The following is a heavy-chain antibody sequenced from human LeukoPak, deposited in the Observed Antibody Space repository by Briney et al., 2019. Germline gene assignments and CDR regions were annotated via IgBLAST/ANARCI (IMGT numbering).Heavy chain of an antibody. D-gene: IGHD6-13*01. CDR3: ARVTGQQLVRYYYYGTDV. V-gene: IGHV1-3*01. Sequence: ASVKVSCKASGYTFTSYAMHWVRQAPGQRLEWMGWSNAGNGNTKYSQKFQGRVTITRDTSASTAYMELSSLRSEDTAVYYCARVTGQQLVRYYYYGTDVWGQGTTVTVSS. CDR1: GYTFTSYA. CDR2: SNAGNGNT. J-gene: IGHJ6*02.